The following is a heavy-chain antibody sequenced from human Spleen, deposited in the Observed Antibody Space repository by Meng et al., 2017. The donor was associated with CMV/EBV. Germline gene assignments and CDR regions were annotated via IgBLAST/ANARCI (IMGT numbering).Heavy chain of an antibody. Sequence: SETLSLTCTVSGGSISSTSHYWGWIRQPPGKGLEWIGSIYHSGSTYYNPSLKSRVTISVDTSKNQFSLKLSSMTAADTAVYYCAREVVVLSRLDVWGQGTTVTVSS. J-gene: IGHJ6*02. D-gene: IGHD2-15*01. V-gene: IGHV4-39*07. CDR3: AREVVVLSRLDV. CDR1: GGSISSTSHY. CDR2: IYHSGST.